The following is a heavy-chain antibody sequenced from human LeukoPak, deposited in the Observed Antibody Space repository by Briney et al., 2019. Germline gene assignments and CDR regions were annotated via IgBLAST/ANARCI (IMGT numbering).Heavy chain of an antibody. CDR2: INSDGSST. CDR1: GFTFSSYW. Sequence: GGSLRLSCAASGFTFSSYWMHWVRQAPGKGLVWVSRINSDGSSTSYADSVKGRFTISRDNAKNTLYLQMNSLRPENTAVYYCPRDNPYCSGGSCPLAYWGQGTLVTVSS. CDR3: PRDNPYCSGGSCPLAY. J-gene: IGHJ4*02. V-gene: IGHV3-74*01. D-gene: IGHD2-15*01.